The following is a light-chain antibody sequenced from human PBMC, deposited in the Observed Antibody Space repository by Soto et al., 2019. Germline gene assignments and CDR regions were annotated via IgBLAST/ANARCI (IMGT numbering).Light chain of an antibody. J-gene: IGLJ3*02. CDR2: EVS. Sequence: QSALTQPHAASGSPGQSVTISCTGTSSDVGAYNYVSWYQQHPGKAPKVMIFEVSKRPSGVPDRFSGSKSGNTASLTVSGLQAEDEADYYCSSFAGSNEVVFGGGTQLTVL. CDR1: SSDVGAYNY. V-gene: IGLV2-8*01. CDR3: SSFAGSNEVV.